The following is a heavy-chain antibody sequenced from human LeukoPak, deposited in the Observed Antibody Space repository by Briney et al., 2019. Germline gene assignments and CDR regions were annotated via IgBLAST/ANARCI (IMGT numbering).Heavy chain of an antibody. CDR2: TYYRSKWYN. CDR1: GDSVSSNSAA. D-gene: IGHD3-3*01. J-gene: IGHJ6*03. Sequence: SQTLSLTCAISGDSVSSNSAAWNWIRQSPSRGLEWLGRTYYRSKWYNDYAVSVKSRITINPDTSKNQFSLQLNSVTPEDTAVYYCAREYYDFWSGQRYYYYMDAWGKGTTVTVSS. V-gene: IGHV6-1*01. CDR3: AREYYDFWSGQRYYYYMDA.